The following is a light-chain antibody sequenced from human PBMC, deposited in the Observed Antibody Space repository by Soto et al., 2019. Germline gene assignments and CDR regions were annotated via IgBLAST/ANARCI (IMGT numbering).Light chain of an antibody. CDR2: TVS. V-gene: IGKV1-9*01. CDR3: KQLKTYPRP. Sequence: DIQLTQSPSFLSASVGDRVTITCRASQDISSFLAWYQQKPGKAPNLLIFTVSTLQSGVPSSFSGSGSGTEFTLTISSLQPEDFAPYYCKQLKTYPRPFGQGTKVDIK. J-gene: IGKJ1*01. CDR1: QDISSF.